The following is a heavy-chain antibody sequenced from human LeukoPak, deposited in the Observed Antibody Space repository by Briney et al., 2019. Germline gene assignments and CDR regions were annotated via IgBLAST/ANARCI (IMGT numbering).Heavy chain of an antibody. D-gene: IGHD3-10*01. CDR1: GGSFSGYY. CDR3: AKGYYYGSGSYSDPFDY. V-gene: IGHV4-34*01. Sequence: PSETLSLTCAVYGGSFSGYYWSWIRQPPGKGLEWIGEINHSGSTNYNPSLKSRVTISVDRSKNQFSLKLSSVTAADTAMYYCAKGYYYGSGSYSDPFDYWGQGTLVTVSS. CDR2: INHSGST. J-gene: IGHJ4*02.